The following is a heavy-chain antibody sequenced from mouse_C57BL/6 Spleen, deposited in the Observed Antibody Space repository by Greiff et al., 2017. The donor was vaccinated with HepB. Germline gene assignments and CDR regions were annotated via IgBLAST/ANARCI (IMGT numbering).Heavy chain of an antibody. Sequence: EVKLVESGGGLVKPGGSLKLSCAASGFTFSDYGMHWVRQAPEKGLEWVAYISSGSSTIYYADTVKGRFTISRDNAKNTLFLQMTSLRSVDTAMYYCARDYGSPWFAYWGQGTLVTVSA. CDR3: ARDYGSPWFAY. D-gene: IGHD1-1*01. V-gene: IGHV5-17*01. J-gene: IGHJ3*01. CDR2: ISSGSSTI. CDR1: GFTFSDYG.